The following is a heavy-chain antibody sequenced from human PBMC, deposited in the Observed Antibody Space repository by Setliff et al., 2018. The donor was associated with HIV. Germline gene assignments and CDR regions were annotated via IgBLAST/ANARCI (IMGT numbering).Heavy chain of an antibody. D-gene: IGHD6-13*01. V-gene: IGHV3-23*01. CDR1: GFTFSTYA. Sequence: PGGSLSLSCAASGFTFSTYAMGWVRQAPGKGLEWVSIISGSGSSTYYIDSVKGRFTISRDNSRNTLYLQMNGLRAEETALYYCAKVRPRQLVSAKPPYFFDYWGQGTLVTVSS. J-gene: IGHJ4*02. CDR3: AKVRPRQLVSAKPPYFFDY. CDR2: ISGSGSST.